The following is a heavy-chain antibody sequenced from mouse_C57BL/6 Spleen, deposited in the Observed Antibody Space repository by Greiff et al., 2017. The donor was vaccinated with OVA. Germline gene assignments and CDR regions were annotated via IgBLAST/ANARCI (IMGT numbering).Heavy chain of an antibody. CDR1: GYTFTSYW. Sequence: QVQLQQPGAELVMPGASVKLSCKASGYTFTSYWMHWVKQRPGQGLEWIGEIDPSDSYTNYNQKFKGKSTLTVDKSSSTAYMQLSSLTSEDSAVYYCARIYDGYPAWFAYWGQGTLVTVSA. CDR2: IDPSDSYT. D-gene: IGHD2-3*01. J-gene: IGHJ3*01. CDR3: ARIYDGYPAWFAY. V-gene: IGHV1-69*01.